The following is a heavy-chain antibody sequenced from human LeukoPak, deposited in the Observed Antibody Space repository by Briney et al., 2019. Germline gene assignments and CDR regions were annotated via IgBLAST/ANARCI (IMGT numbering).Heavy chain of an antibody. CDR2: IIPIFGTA. J-gene: IGHJ4*02. D-gene: IGHD3-22*01. CDR3: ARDKGADYDSASDIDY. Sequence: SVKVSCKASGGTFSSYAISWVRQAPGQGLEWMGGIIPIFGTANYAQKFQGRVTITTDESTSTAYMELRSLRSDDTAVYYCARDKGADYDSASDIDYWGQGTLVTVSS. CDR1: GGTFSSYA. V-gene: IGHV1-69*05.